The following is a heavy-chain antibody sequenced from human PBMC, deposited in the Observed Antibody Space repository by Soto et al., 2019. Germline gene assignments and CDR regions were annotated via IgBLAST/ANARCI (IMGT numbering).Heavy chain of an antibody. CDR2: IYHSGST. CDR1: GGSISSGGYS. J-gene: IGHJ5*02. Sequence: QLQLQESGSGLVKPSQTLSLTCAVSGGSISSGGYSWSWIRQPPGKGLECIGYIYHSGSTYYNPSLKTRATIAVDRSTIPFSLRLSSVTAAETAVCYCASRPPSYYGSGSYGFDPWRQGTRVTVSS. D-gene: IGHD3-10*01. CDR3: ASRPPSYYGSGSYGFDP. V-gene: IGHV4-30-2*01.